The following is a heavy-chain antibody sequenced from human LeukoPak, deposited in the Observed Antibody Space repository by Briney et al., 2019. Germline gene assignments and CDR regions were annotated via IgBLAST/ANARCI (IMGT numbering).Heavy chain of an antibody. V-gene: IGHV1-69*04. D-gene: IGHD2/OR15-2a*01. J-gene: IGHJ6*02. Sequence: SVKSSCKASGGTFSSYAISWVRQAPGHELVCMGRIIPIFGIANYAQKFQGRVTITADKSTSTAYMDLSSLRSEDTAVYYCARAGGTERIYYYYGMDVWGQGTTVSVSS. CDR1: GGTFSSYA. CDR2: IIPIFGIA. CDR3: ARAGGTERIYYYYGMDV.